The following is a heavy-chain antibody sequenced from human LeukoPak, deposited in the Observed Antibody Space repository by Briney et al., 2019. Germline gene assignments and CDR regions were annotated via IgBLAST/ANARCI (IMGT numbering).Heavy chain of an antibody. CDR3: ARAYSTSSPFDY. J-gene: IGHJ4*02. CDR1: GYVFTSHY. V-gene: IGHV1-46*01. Sequence: ASVKVSCKASGYVFTSHYIHWMRQAPGHGLEWMGMINPSGGSTSYAQKFQGRVTMPRDTSTSTVYLELSSLRSEDTAVYYCARAYSTSSPFDYWGQGTLVTVSS. CDR2: INPSGGST. D-gene: IGHD6-6*01.